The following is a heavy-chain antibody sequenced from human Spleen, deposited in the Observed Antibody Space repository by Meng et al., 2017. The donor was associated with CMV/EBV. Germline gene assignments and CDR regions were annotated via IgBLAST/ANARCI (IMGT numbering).Heavy chain of an antibody. CDR3: ARVFYDDSSGYYPPRGYYFDY. J-gene: IGHJ4*02. D-gene: IGHD3-22*01. CDR2: INHSGST. CDR1: GGSFSGYY. Sequence: VTAQQGGGALLKPSETLPLPGAVYGGSFSGYYWSWIRQPPGKGLEWIGEINHSGSTNYNPSLKSRVTISVDTSKNQFSLKLSSVTAADTAVYYCARVFYDDSSGYYPPRGYYFDYWGQGTLVTVSS. V-gene: IGHV4-34*01.